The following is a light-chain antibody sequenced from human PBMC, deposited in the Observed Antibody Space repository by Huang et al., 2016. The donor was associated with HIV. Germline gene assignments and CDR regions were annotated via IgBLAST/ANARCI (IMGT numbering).Light chain of an antibody. J-gene: IGKJ4*01. CDR1: QSVGSY. V-gene: IGKV3-11*01. Sequence: EIVLTQSPATLSLSPGERATLSCRATQSVGSYLVWYQQKPGQAPRRLIYDVSKRATGVPARFSGSGSGTDFTLTISGLEPEDFAVYYCQQRYSWPLTFGGGTKVDFK. CDR3: QQRYSWPLT. CDR2: DVS.